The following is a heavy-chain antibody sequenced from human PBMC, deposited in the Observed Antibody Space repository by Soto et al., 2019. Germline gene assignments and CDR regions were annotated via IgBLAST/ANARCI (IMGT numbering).Heavy chain of an antibody. CDR1: GFTFSSYS. Sequence: PGGSLRLSCAASGFTFSSYSMNWVRQAPGKGLEWVSSISSSSYIYYADSVKGRFTISRDNAKNSLYLQMNSLRAEDTAVYYCARTIFGVVIDAFDIWGQGTMVTVSS. V-gene: IGHV3-21*01. J-gene: IGHJ3*02. CDR3: ARTIFGVVIDAFDI. D-gene: IGHD3-3*01. CDR2: ISSSSYI.